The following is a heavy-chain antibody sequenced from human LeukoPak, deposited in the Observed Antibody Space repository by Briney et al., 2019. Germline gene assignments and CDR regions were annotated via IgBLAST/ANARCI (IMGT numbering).Heavy chain of an antibody. CDR3: AKDPYSGSYYDY. V-gene: IGHV3-23*01. D-gene: IGHD1-26*01. J-gene: IGHJ4*02. Sequence: GGSLRLSCVASGFTFNIYGMSWVRQAPGKGLEWVSAISGSGGSTYYADSVKGRFTISRDNSKNTLYLQMNSLRAEDTAVYYCAKDPYSGSYYDYWGQGTLVTVSS. CDR1: GFTFNIYG. CDR2: ISGSGGST.